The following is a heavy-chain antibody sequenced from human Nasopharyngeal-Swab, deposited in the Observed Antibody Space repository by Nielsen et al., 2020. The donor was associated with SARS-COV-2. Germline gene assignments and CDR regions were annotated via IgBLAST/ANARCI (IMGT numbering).Heavy chain of an antibody. CDR2: ISWNSGSI. CDR1: GFTFDDYA. V-gene: IGHV3-9*01. J-gene: IGHJ6*03. Sequence: LKISWAASGFTFDDYAMHWVRQAPGKGLEWVSGISWNSGSIGYADSVKGRFTISRDNAKNSLYLQMNSLRAEDTALYYCAKDMSPNTYYYYMDVWGKGTTVTVSS. CDR3: AKDMSPNTYYYYMDV.